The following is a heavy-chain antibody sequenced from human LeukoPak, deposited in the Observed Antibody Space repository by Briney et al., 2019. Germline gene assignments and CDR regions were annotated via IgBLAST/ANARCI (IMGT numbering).Heavy chain of an antibody. CDR2: IYYSGST. CDR3: ARRAGSYYDY. CDR1: GGSISSLSHY. D-gene: IGHD3-10*01. J-gene: IGHJ4*02. V-gene: IGHV4-39*01. Sequence: SETLSLTCTVSGGSISSLSHYWDWIRQPPGKGAEWIGSIYYSGSTYYNPSLKSRVTISVDTSENQFSLKLSSVTAADTAVYYCARRAGSYYDYWGQGTLVTVSS.